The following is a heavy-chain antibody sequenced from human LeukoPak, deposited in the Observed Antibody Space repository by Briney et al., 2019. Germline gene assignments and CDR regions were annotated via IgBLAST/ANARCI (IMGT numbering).Heavy chain of an antibody. D-gene: IGHD1-14*01. CDR1: GYTFTDYY. Sequence: ASLKVSCKASGYTFTDYYMHWVRQAPGQGLEWMGWIIPNSGDTNYAQKFQGRVTMTRDTSISTDYMELSRLRSDDTAVYYCAREFRGLRGNLRPTSRGGVSYYMDVWGKGTTVTVSS. J-gene: IGHJ6*03. CDR3: AREFRGLRGNLRPTSRGGVSYYMDV. V-gene: IGHV1-2*02. CDR2: IIPNSGDT.